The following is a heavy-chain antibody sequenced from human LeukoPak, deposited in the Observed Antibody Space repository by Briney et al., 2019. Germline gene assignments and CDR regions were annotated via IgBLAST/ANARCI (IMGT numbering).Heavy chain of an antibody. CDR3: AKKYSTGLDP. V-gene: IGHV3-23*01. CDR2: INGSGGST. D-gene: IGHD1-26*01. CDR1: GFTFSSYW. Sequence: GGSLRLSCAASGFTFSSYWMSWVRQAPGKGLEWVSDINGSGGSTYYADSVKGRLTISRDNSKNTLYLQMNSLRAEDTAVYYCAKKYSTGLDPRGQGTLVTVSS. J-gene: IGHJ5*02.